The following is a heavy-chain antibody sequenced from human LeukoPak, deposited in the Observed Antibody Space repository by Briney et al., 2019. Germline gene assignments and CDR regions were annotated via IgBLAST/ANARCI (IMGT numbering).Heavy chain of an antibody. CDR1: GGTFSSYA. J-gene: IGHJ4*02. CDR3: ARDRFGGEQN. CDR2: IIPIFGTA. D-gene: IGHD3-16*01. V-gene: IGHV1-69*06. Sequence: ASVEVSCKASGGTFSSYAISWVRQAPGQGLEWMGGIIPIFGTANYAQKFQSRVTTTADKSTSPAYMELSSLRSEDTAVYYCARDRFGGEQNWGQGTLVTVSS.